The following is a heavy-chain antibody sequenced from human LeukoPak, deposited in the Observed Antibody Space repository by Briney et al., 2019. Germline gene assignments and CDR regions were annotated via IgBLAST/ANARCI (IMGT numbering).Heavy chain of an antibody. J-gene: IGHJ4*02. CDR1: GYTITGYY. CDR3: GRDRHWNQGNFDY. V-gene: IGHV1-2*02. D-gene: IGHD1-1*01. Sequence: ASVRVSCKAFGYTITGYYIHWVRQAPGQGLEWMGWINPNNGGTNSAQKFQGRVTMTRDTSIGTAYMELNRLTYDDTAVYYCGRDRHWNQGNFDYWGQGTLVTVSS. CDR2: INPNNGGT.